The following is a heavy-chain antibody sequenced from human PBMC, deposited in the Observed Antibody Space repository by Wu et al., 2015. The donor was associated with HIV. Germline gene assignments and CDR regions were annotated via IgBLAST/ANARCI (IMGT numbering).Heavy chain of an antibody. CDR2: MNPNSGNT. CDR3: ARTPAAGTPPYYYYYMDV. J-gene: IGHJ6*03. D-gene: IGHD6-13*01. V-gene: IGHV1-8*03. CDR1: GYTFISSD. Sequence: QVQLVQSGAEVKKPGASVKVSCKASGYTFISSDINWVRQATGQGLEWMGWMNPNSGNTGYAQKFQGRVTITRNTSITTAYMELSGLRSEDTAVYYCARTPAAGTPPYYYYYMDVWGKGTTVTVSS.